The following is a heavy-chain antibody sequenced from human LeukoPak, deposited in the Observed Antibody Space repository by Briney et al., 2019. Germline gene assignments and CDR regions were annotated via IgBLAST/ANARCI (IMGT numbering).Heavy chain of an antibody. V-gene: IGHV4-39*01. Sequence: PSETLSLTCTVSGGSISSGSYYWGGIRQPPGKGLEWIGSLYYSGSTYYNPSLKSRVTISVDTSKNQFSLKLSSVTAADTAVYYCARHDQTDGAFDIWGQGTMVTVSS. J-gene: IGHJ3*02. D-gene: IGHD1-14*01. CDR1: GGSISSGSYY. CDR2: LYYSGST. CDR3: ARHDQTDGAFDI.